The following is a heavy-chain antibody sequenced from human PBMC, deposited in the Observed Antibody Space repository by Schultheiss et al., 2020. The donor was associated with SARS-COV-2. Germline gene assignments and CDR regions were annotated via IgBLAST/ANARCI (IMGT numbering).Heavy chain of an antibody. D-gene: IGHD3-3*01. CDR1: GFTFSSYE. J-gene: IGHJ6*02. Sequence: GGSLRLSCAASGFTFSSYEMNWVRQAPGKGLEWVSYISSSGSTIYYADSVKGQFTISRDNAKNSLYLQMNSLRAEDTAVYYCARATRTFWSGYHYYYYGMDVWGQGTTVTVSS. V-gene: IGHV3-48*03. CDR2: ISSSGSTI. CDR3: ARATRTFWSGYHYYYYGMDV.